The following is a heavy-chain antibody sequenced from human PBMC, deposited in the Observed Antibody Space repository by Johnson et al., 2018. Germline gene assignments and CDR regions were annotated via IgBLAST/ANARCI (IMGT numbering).Heavy chain of an antibody. V-gene: IGHV3-9*01. D-gene: IGHD3-22*01. CDR3: ARANPTMIAFDI. CDR2: ISWNSGVK. CDR1: RFTFDDSA. J-gene: IGHJ3*02. Sequence: VESGKSLRLSCAASRFTFDDSAMLWVRQGPGKGLEWVSGISWNSGVKAYADSVMGRFTISIDNAKNSLYLQMDSLPPEDTGLYYCARANPTMIAFDIWGQGTMVTVSS.